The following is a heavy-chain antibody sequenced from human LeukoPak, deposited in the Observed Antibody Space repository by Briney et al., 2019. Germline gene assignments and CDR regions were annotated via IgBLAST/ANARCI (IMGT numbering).Heavy chain of an antibody. Sequence: KPSETLSLTCAVYGGSFSGYYWSWIRQPPGKGLEWLGEINHSGSTNYNPSLKSRVTISVDTSKNQFSLKLSSVTAADTAVYYCARGGFYYDFWSGYYTSHGWFDPWGQGTLVTVSS. V-gene: IGHV4-34*01. J-gene: IGHJ5*02. CDR2: INHSGST. CDR3: ARGGFYYDFWSGYYTSHGWFDP. CDR1: GGSFSGYY. D-gene: IGHD3-3*01.